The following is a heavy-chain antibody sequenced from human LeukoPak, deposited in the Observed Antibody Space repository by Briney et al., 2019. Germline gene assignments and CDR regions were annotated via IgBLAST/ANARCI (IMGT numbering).Heavy chain of an antibody. CDR1: GGTFSSYA. J-gene: IGHJ6*02. V-gene: IGHV1-69*13. CDR3: AREGYCSGGSCYGRLYYYGMDV. D-gene: IGHD2-15*01. CDR2: IIPIFGTA. Sequence: SVKVSCKASGGTFSSYAISWVRQAPGQGLEWMGGIIPIFGTANYAQKFQGRVTITADESTSTAYMELSSLRSEDTAVYYCAREGYCSGGSCYGRLYYYGMDVWGQGTTVTVSS.